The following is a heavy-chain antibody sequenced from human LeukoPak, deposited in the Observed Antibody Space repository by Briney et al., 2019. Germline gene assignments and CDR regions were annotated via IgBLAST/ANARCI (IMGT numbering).Heavy chain of an antibody. CDR2: TSWNSGSI. Sequence: PGGSLRLSCAASGFTFDDYAMHWVRQAPGKGLEWVSGTSWNSGSIGYADSVKGRFTISRDNAKNSLYLQMNSLRAEDMALYYCAKSLEGVRGAFDYWGQGTLVTVSS. J-gene: IGHJ4*02. V-gene: IGHV3-9*03. CDR1: GFTFDDYA. D-gene: IGHD3-16*01. CDR3: AKSLEGVRGAFDY.